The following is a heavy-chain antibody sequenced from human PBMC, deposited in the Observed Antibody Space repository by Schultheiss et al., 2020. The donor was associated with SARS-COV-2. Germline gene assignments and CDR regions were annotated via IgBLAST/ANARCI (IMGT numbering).Heavy chain of an antibody. CDR2: IWYDGSNK. CDR1: GFTFSSYG. Sequence: GESLKISCAASGFTFSSYGMHWVRQAPGKGLEWVAVIWYDGSNKYYADSVKGRFTISRDNSKNTLYLQMNSLRAEDTAVYYCARDTRSGTTWGDYYYYYGMDVWGQGTTVTVSS. J-gene: IGHJ6*02. V-gene: IGHV3-33*01. CDR3: ARDTRSGTTWGDYYYYYGMDV. D-gene: IGHD1-7*01.